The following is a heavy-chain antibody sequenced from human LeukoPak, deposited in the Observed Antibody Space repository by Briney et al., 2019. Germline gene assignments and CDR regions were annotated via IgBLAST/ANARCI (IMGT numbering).Heavy chain of an antibody. CDR3: ARLYGGYSYGYFDY. CDR1: GGCISSYY. V-gene: IGHV4-59*08. CDR2: IYYSGST. D-gene: IGHD5-18*01. Sequence: SETLSLTCTVSGGCISSYYWSWIRQPPGKGLEWIGYIYYSGSTNYNPSLRSRVTISVDTSKNQFSLKLSSVTAADTAVYYCARLYGGYSYGYFDYWGQGTLVTVSS. J-gene: IGHJ4*02.